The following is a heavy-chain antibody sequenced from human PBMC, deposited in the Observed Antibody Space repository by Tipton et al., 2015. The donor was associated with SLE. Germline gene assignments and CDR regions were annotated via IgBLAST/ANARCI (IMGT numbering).Heavy chain of an antibody. D-gene: IGHD1-7*01. CDR1: GFIFSSYS. J-gene: IGHJ3*02. CDR3: ARVQLGTTFHDVFDI. V-gene: IGHV3-23*01. CDR2: ISDSGGST. Sequence: SLRLSCIASGFIFSSYSMSWVRQAPGKGLEWVSSISDSGGSTYSAGFVEGRFTISRDKSKNTMYLQMDSLRVEDTAIYYCARVQLGTTFHDVFDIWGQGTMVTVS.